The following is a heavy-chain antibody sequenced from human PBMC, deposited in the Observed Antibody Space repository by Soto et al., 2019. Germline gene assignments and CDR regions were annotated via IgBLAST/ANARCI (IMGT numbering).Heavy chain of an antibody. Sequence: EVQRVVSGGGLSQAGGSLTLPCGACGFILSSHGTHWVRRSPGKGLVWVSRINSDGSRTRYADSVKGRFTISRDNAKNTLNLQMNSLRAEDTAVYSCARVSVGAYYFDCWGQGILVTVSS. D-gene: IGHD1-26*01. J-gene: IGHJ4*02. CDR2: INSDGSRT. CDR3: ARVSVGAYYFDC. V-gene: IGHV3-74*01. CDR1: GFILSSHG.